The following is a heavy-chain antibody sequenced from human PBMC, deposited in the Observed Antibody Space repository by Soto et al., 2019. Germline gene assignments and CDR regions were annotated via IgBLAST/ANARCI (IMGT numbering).Heavy chain of an antibody. V-gene: IGHV1-69*01. CDR3: ARGRRTYDYDSSGYGRSALDI. D-gene: IGHD3-22*01. J-gene: IGHJ3*02. CDR1: GGTFSSYA. CDR2: IIPIFGTA. Sequence: QVQLVQSGAEVKKPGSSVKVSCKASGGTFSSYAISWVRQAPGQGLEWMGGIIPIFGTANYAQKFQGRVTMTADESTSTAYRELSSLRSEDTAVYYCARGRRTYDYDSSGYGRSALDIWGQGTMVTVSS.